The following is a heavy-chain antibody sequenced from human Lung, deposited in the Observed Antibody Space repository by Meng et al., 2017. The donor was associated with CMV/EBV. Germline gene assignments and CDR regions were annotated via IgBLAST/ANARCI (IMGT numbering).Heavy chain of an antibody. J-gene: IGHJ4*02. Sequence: QVQLQEAGLGLVKPSGTLSLTCAVSGGSISSSNWWSWVRQPPGKGLEWIGEIYHSGSTNYNPSLKSRVTISVDKSKNQFSLKLSSVTAADTAVYYCASFPPPGKQWLVTDYWGQGTLVTVSS. D-gene: IGHD6-19*01. CDR1: GGSISSSNW. CDR3: ASFPPPGKQWLVTDY. V-gene: IGHV4-4*02. CDR2: IYHSGST.